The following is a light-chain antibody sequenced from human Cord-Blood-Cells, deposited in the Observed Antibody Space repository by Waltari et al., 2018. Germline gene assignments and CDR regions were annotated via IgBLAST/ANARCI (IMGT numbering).Light chain of an antibody. CDR3: QQSYSTPYT. V-gene: IGKV1-39*01. CDR2: AAS. CDR1: QSISSH. J-gene: IGKJ2*01. Sequence: DIQMTQSPSSLSASVGDRVTITCRASQSISSHLNWYQQKPGKAPKLLIYAASSLESGVPSRFSGSGSWTDFTITISSLQPEDFATYYCQQSYSTPYTFGHGTKLEIK.